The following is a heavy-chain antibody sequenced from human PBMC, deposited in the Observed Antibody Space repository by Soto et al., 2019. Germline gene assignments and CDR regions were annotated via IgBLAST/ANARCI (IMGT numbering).Heavy chain of an antibody. CDR3: ARDRTQWLVDLGYYGMDV. J-gene: IGHJ6*02. CDR2: ISYDGSNK. V-gene: IGHV3-30*03. CDR1: GFTFSSYG. Sequence: GGSLRLSCAASGFTFSSYGMHWVRQAPGKGLEWVAVISYDGSNKYYADSVKGRFTISRDNSKNTLYLQMNSLRAEDTAVYYCARDRTQWLVDLGYYGMDVWGQGTTVTVSS. D-gene: IGHD6-19*01.